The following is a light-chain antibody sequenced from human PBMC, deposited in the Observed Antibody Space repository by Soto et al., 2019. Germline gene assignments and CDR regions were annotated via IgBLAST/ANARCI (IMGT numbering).Light chain of an antibody. CDR2: GAS. J-gene: IGKJ5*01. V-gene: IGKV3-20*01. Sequence: EIVLAQAPGTLSLSPGEIPSLSCRASQSVSSSISAWFQQKPGQAPRLLIYGASSRATGIPDRFSGSGSGTDFTLTISRLEPEDFAVYYCQQYGDSPRTFGQGTQLEIK. CDR1: QSVSSSI. CDR3: QQYGDSPRT.